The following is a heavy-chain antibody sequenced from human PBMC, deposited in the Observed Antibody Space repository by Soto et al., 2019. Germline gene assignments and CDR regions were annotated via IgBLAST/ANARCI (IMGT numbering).Heavy chain of an antibody. D-gene: IGHD4-4*01. CDR3: ARNRKVTARYYYYYMDV. V-gene: IGHV1-18*01. J-gene: IGHJ6*03. Sequence: LEWMGWISAYNGNTNYAQKLQGRVTMTTDTSTSTAYMELRSLRSDDTAVYYCARNRKVTARYYYYYMDVWGKGTTVTVSS. CDR2: ISAYNGNT.